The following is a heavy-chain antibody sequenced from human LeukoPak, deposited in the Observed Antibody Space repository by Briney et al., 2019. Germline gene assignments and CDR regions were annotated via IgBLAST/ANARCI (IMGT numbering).Heavy chain of an antibody. CDR1: GYTFTSYD. J-gene: IGHJ6*02. CDR2: ISAYNGNA. D-gene: IGHD3-9*01. V-gene: IGHV1-18*01. CDR3: ARNHYYDILTGYVTYGMDV. Sequence: ASVKVSCKASGYTFTSYDINWVRQATGQGLEWMGWISAYNGNANYAQRFQGRVTTTTDTSTSTAYMELRSLRSDDTAVYYCARNHYYDILTGYVTYGMDVWGQGTTVTVSS.